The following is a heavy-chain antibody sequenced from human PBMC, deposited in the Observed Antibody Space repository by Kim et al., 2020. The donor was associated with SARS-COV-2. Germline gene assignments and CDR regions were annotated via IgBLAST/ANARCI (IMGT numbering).Heavy chain of an antibody. CDR3: TRQFGVAGIGDY. V-gene: IGHV3-73*01. CDR2: IRSKANSYAT. J-gene: IGHJ4*02. D-gene: IGHD6-19*01. CDR1: GFTFSGAA. Sequence: GGSLRLSCAASGFTFSGAAMHWVRQVSGKGLEWVGRIRSKANSYATAYAASVKGRFTISRDDSKNTAYLQMNSLKTEDTAVYYCTRQFGVAGIGDYWGQGSLVTVSS.